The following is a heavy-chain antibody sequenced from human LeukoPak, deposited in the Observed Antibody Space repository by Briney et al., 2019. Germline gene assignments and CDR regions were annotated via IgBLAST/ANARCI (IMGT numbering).Heavy chain of an antibody. CDR3: AKCSGGSYYHSDDF. Sequence: GGSLRLSCAASGFTFSRYSMIWVRQAPGKGLEWVSSISSSSSYIYYADSVKGRFTISRDNAKNSLYLQMNSLRAEDTALYYCAKCSGGSYYHSDDFWGQGTLVTVSS. D-gene: IGHD2-15*01. J-gene: IGHJ4*02. CDR2: ISSSSSYI. V-gene: IGHV3-21*01. CDR1: GFTFSRYS.